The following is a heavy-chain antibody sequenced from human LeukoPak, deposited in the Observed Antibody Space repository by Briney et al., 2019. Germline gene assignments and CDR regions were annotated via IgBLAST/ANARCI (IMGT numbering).Heavy chain of an antibody. Sequence: GGSLRLSCAASGFTVSSNYTSWVRQAPGKGLEWVSVIYSGGSTYYADSVKGRFTISRDNSKNTLYLQMNSLRAEDTAVYYCARDAYSSSWYGGAFDIWGQGTMVTVSS. D-gene: IGHD6-13*01. V-gene: IGHV3-66*01. CDR3: ARDAYSSSWYGGAFDI. J-gene: IGHJ3*02. CDR1: GFTVSSNY. CDR2: IYSGGST.